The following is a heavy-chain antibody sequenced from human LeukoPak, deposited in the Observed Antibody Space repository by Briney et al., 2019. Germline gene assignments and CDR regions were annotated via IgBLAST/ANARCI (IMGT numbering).Heavy chain of an antibody. CDR2: ISGSGGST. CDR3: ARDQMVRGVMIPVFDY. CDR1: GFTFSSYA. V-gene: IGHV3-23*01. Sequence: PGGSLRLSCSASGFTFSSYAMSWVRQAPGKGLEWVSAISGSGGSTYYADSVKGRFTISRDNAKNSLYLQMNSLRAEDTAVYYCARDQMVRGVMIPVFDYWGQGTLVTVSS. J-gene: IGHJ4*02. D-gene: IGHD3-10*01.